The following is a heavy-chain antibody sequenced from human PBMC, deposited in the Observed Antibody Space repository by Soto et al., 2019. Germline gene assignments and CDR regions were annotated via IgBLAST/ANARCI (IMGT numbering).Heavy chain of an antibody. CDR3: AKDPTTVVNFADFDL. V-gene: IGHV3-30*18. D-gene: IGHD4-17*01. CDR2: ISYDGSNK. CDR1: GFTFSSYG. Sequence: QVQLVESGGGVVQPGRSLRLSCAASGFTFSSYGMHWVRQAPGKGLEWVAVISYDGSNKYYADSVKGRFTISRDNSKNTLYLQMNSLRAEDTAVYYCAKDPTTVVNFADFDLWGRGTLVTVSS. J-gene: IGHJ2*01.